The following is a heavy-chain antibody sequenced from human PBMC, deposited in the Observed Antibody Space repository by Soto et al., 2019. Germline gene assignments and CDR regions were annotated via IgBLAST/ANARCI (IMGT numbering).Heavy chain of an antibody. Sequence: QLQLQESGSGLVKPSQTLSLTCAVSGGSISSGGYSWSWIRQPPGKGLEWIGYIYHSGSTYYNPSLKSRATIPEDRSKNQCSLKLSSVTAADTAVYYCAAGGGLPRYYWGQGTLVTVSS. CDR1: GGSISSGGYS. V-gene: IGHV4-30-2*01. CDR2: IYHSGST. D-gene: IGHD5-12*01. J-gene: IGHJ4*02. CDR3: AAGGGLPRYY.